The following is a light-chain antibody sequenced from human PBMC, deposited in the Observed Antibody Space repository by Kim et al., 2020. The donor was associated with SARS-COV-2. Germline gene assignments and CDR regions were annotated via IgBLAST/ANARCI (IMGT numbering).Light chain of an antibody. CDR3: QKYGNSRT. J-gene: IGKJ1*01. Sequence: EIVLTQSPGTLSLSPGERATLSCRASQTISRNQLAWYQHKPGQAPRLLIYGASSRATGIPDRFSGRGSGTDFSLTISRLEPEDSAVYYCQKYGNSRTFGQGTKVDIK. V-gene: IGKV3-20*01. CDR1: QTISRNQ. CDR2: GAS.